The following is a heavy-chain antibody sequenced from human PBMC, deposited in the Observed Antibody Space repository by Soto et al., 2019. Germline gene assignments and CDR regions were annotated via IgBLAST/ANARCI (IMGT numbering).Heavy chain of an antibody. CDR1: GGSISSYY. V-gene: IGHV4-59*08. D-gene: IGHD4-17*01. CDR2: IYYSGST. J-gene: IGHJ4*02. Sequence: QVQLQESGPGLVKPSETLSLTCTVSGGSISSYYWSWIRQPPGKGLEWIGYIYYSGSTNYNPVLKSRVTISVDTSKTQFSRKLSSVTAADTAVYYSARRYGGTLDFWCQGTLVTVSS. CDR3: ARRYGGTLDF.